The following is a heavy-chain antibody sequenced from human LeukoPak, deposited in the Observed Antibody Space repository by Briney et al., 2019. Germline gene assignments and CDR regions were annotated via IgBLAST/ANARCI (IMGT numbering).Heavy chain of an antibody. CDR3: ARGEGLGDFDY. CDR1: GGSISSYY. J-gene: IGHJ4*02. CDR2: IYYSGTT. V-gene: IGHV4-59*01. Sequence: SETLSLTCTVSGGSISSYYLSWLRQPPGKGLEWIGYIYYSGTTNYNPSLKSRVTISVDTSKNQFSLKLSSVTAADAAVYYCARGEGLGDFDYWRQGALVTVSS. D-gene: IGHD5-24*01.